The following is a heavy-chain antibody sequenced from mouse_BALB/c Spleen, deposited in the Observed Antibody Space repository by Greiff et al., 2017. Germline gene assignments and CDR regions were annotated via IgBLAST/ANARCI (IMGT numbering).Heavy chain of an antibody. D-gene: IGHD2-3*01. V-gene: IGHV14-3*02. CDR1: GFNIKDTY. J-gene: IGHJ3*01. Sequence: VQLQQSGAELVKPGASVKLSCTASGFNIKDTYMHWVKQRPEQGLEWIGRIDPANGNTKYDPKFQGKATITADTSSNTAYLQLSSLTSEDTAVYYCAREKEYGYYEGFAYWGQGTLVTVSA. CDR3: AREKEYGYYEGFAY. CDR2: IDPANGNT.